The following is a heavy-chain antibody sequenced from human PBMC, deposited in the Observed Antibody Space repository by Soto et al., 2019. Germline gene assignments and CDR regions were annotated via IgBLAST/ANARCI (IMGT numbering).Heavy chain of an antibody. CDR3: ARAKGSGSYYVY. V-gene: IGHV3-30-3*01. Sequence: QVQLVESGGGVVQPGRSLRLSCAASGFTFSSYAMHWVRQSPGKGLEWVAVISYDGSNKYYADSVKGRFTISRDNSKNTLYLQMNSLRAEDTAVYYCARAKGSGSYYVYWGQGTLVTVSS. CDR1: GFTFSSYA. D-gene: IGHD3-10*01. CDR2: ISYDGSNK. J-gene: IGHJ4*02.